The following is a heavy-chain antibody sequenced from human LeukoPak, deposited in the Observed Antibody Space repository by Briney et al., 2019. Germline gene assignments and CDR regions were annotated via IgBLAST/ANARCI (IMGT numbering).Heavy chain of an antibody. CDR2: TYYRSKWYN. CDR1: GDSVSSNSAA. D-gene: IGHD3-10*01. Sequence: SQTLSLTCAISGDSVSSNSAAWNWIRQSPSRGLEWLGRTYYRSKWYNDYAVSVKSRITINPDTSKNQFSLQLNSVTPEDTAVYYCAREELWFGELLPPHYYYYGMDVWGQGTTVTVSS. CDR3: AREELWFGELLPPHYYYYGMDV. J-gene: IGHJ6*02. V-gene: IGHV6-1*01.